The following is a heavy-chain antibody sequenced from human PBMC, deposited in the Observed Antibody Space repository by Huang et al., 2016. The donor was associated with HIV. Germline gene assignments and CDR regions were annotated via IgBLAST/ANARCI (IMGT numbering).Heavy chain of an antibody. D-gene: IGHD6-25*01. Sequence: QITLRESGPALVKPTQTLTLTCPFSGFSLTTTGVGVGWIRHPPGQALEWLAFIYSNGDGRYSPALSSRLTITKDTSKNQVVLTMTNMDPVDTATYYCAHSTDASAATFYFDFWGQGTLVAVSS. J-gene: IGHJ4*02. V-gene: IGHV2-5*01. CDR3: AHSTDASAATFYFDF. CDR1: GFSLTTTGVG. CDR2: IYSNGDG.